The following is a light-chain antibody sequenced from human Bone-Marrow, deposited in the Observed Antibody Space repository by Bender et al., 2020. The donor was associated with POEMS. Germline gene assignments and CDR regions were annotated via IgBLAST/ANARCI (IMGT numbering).Light chain of an antibody. CDR2: FDD. CDR1: NIETKG. Sequence: SYELTQPPSVSVSPGKTARLTCGGNNIETKGVHWYQQKPGKAPKLVMSFDDDRPSGIPERFSGSNAGNTATLTINSVEAEDEADYYCQVWDRSSDHVVFGGGTKLTVL. J-gene: IGLJ2*01. V-gene: IGLV3-21*04. CDR3: QVWDRSSDHVV.